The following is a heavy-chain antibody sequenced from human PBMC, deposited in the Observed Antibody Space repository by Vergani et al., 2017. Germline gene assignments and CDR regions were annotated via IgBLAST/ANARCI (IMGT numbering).Heavy chain of an antibody. J-gene: IGHJ5*02. V-gene: IGHV4-59*01. CDR2: IYYSGST. CDR1: GGSISSYY. D-gene: IGHD3-10*01. CDR3: ARALSITMVRGVGXFDP. Sequence: QVQLQESGPGLVKPSETLSLTCTVSGGSISSYYWSWIRQPPGKGLEWIGYIYYSGSTNSNPSLKSRVTIAVDTSKTPFSLKLSSVTAADTAVYYCARALSITMVRGVGXFDPWGQGTLVTVSS.